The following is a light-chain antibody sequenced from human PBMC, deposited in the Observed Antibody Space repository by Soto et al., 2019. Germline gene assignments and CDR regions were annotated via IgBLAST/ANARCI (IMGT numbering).Light chain of an antibody. CDR2: GAS. V-gene: IGKV3-11*01. J-gene: IGKJ1*01. CDR3: QQYVSLPWT. CDR1: QSISSY. Sequence: VVSLSRPTLFFSTGNRATLSCRASQSISSYLAWYQQKPGQAPRLLIYGASMRASGIPDRFSGSGSGTEFTLTISSLEPEDFAVYYCQQYVSLPWTFGQGTKVDIK.